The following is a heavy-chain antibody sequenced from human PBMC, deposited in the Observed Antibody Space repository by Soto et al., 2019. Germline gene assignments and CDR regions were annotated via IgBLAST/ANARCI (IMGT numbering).Heavy chain of an antibody. CDR2: IIPIFGTA. J-gene: IGHJ4*02. D-gene: IGHD3-16*01. V-gene: IGHV1-69*12. CDR3: ATKTRGGFFAY. Sequence: QVQLVQSGAEVKKPGSSVKVSCKASGGTFSSYAISWVRQAPGQGLEWMGGIIPIFGTANYAQKFQGRVTXPXGESTSTAYMELSSLRSEDTAVSYWATKTRGGFFAYWGQGTLVTVSS. CDR1: GGTFSSYA.